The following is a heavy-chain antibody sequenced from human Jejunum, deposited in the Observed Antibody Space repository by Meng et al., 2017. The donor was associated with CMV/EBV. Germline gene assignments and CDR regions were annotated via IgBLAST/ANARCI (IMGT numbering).Heavy chain of an antibody. Sequence: SASFGFTFRISAFIWVRQAPGKGLEWVSTISCTGLTPYYADSVKGQFTISRDNSKNVLYVEMNSLRAEDTAVYYCAKESYSNDLDYWGQGTLVTVSS. CDR3: AKESYSNDLDY. V-gene: IGHV3-23*01. D-gene: IGHD4-11*01. CDR2: ISCTGLTP. J-gene: IGHJ4*02. CDR1: GFTFRISA.